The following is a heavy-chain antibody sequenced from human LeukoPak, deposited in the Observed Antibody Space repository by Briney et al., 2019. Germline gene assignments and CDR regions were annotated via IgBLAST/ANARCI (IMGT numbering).Heavy chain of an antibody. J-gene: IGHJ6*02. Sequence: ASETLSLTCAVSGGSISSYYWTWIRQSPGKGLEWVGYIQNSAIYRAKIKSSPSLQSRVSLSIDTSKNQVSLTVNSVTAADTAVYYCARLSSTLYYSMDVWGPGTAVTVSS. D-gene: IGHD6-6*01. CDR2: IQNSAIYRAKI. V-gene: IGHV4-59*08. CDR1: GGSISSYY. CDR3: ARLSSTLYYSMDV.